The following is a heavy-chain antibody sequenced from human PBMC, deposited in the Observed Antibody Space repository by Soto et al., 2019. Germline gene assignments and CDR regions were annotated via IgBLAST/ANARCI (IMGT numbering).Heavy chain of an antibody. V-gene: IGHV3-30-3*01. CDR3: ARDEYSSGWREYYFDY. D-gene: IGHD6-19*01. J-gene: IGHJ4*02. Sequence: GGSLRLSCAASGFTFSSYAMHWVRQAPGKGLEWVAVISYDGSNKYYADSVKGRFTISRDNSKNTLYLQMNSLRAEDTAVYYCARDEYSSGWREYYFDYWGQGTLVTVSS. CDR1: GFTFSSYA. CDR2: ISYDGSNK.